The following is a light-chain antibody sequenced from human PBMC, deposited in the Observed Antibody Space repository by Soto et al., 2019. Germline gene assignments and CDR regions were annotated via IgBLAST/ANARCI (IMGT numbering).Light chain of an antibody. CDR3: AAWDDSLNAYV. CDR2: YDD. Sequence: QSALTQPPSVSEAPRQRVTISCSGSSSNIGNNGVNWYQQFPGKAPKLLIYYDDLKPSGVSDRFSGSKSGTSASLVIRGLQSDDEADYYCAAWDDSLNAYVFGIGTKVT. CDR1: SSNIGNNG. J-gene: IGLJ1*01. V-gene: IGLV1-36*01.